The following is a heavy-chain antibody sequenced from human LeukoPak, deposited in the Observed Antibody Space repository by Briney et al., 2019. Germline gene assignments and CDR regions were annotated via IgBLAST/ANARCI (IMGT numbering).Heavy chain of an antibody. CDR3: ARTHPTGYFDY. CDR1: GFTVSSNY. Sequence: GKSLSLSCAASGFTVSSNYMSWVRQAPGKGLEWVSVIHDGGSTYYADSVKGRFTISRDNSKNTLYLQMNSLRAGDTAVYYYARTHPTGYFDYWGQGTLVTVSS. J-gene: IGHJ4*02. V-gene: IGHV3-53*01. D-gene: IGHD1-14*01. CDR2: IHDGGST.